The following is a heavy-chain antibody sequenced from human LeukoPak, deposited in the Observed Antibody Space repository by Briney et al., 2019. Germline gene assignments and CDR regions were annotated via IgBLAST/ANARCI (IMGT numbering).Heavy chain of an antibody. CDR2: ITADGTNK. D-gene: IGHD1-26*01. V-gene: IGHV3-48*03. J-gene: IGHJ4*02. Sequence: EGSLRLSCAASGFTFSAYEMNWVRQAPGKGLEWVSYITADGTNKYDADSVKGRFTISRDNAKNSLYLQMNSLRVDDTAIYYCAREVEWELPDYWGQGTLVTVSS. CDR1: GFTFSAYE. CDR3: AREVEWELPDY.